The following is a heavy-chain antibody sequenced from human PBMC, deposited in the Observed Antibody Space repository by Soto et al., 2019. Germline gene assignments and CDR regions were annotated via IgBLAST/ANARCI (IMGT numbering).Heavy chain of an antibody. D-gene: IGHD3-9*01. CDR2: INSDGSST. Sequence: EVQLVESGGGLVQPGGSLRLSCAASGFTFSSYWMHWVRQAPGKGLVWVSRINSDGSSTSYADSVKGRFTISRDNAKNTLYLQMNSLRAEDTAVYYCARAAYYDVFGYMDVWGKGTTVTVSS. CDR1: GFTFSSYW. CDR3: ARAAYYDVFGYMDV. J-gene: IGHJ6*03. V-gene: IGHV3-74*01.